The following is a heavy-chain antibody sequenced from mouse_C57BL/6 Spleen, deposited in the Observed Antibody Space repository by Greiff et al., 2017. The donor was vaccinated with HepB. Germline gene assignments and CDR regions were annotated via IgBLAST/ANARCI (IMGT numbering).Heavy chain of an antibody. CDR3: ARAGLRLRFDY. CDR2: ISYDGSN. Sequence: EVKLQESGPGLVKPSQSLSLTCSVTGYSITSGYYWNWIRQFPGNKLEWMGYISYDGSNNYNPSLKNRISITRDTSKNQFFLKLNSVTTEDTATYYCARAGLRLRFDYWGQGTTLTVSS. J-gene: IGHJ2*01. CDR1: GYSITSGYY. D-gene: IGHD3-2*02. V-gene: IGHV3-6*01.